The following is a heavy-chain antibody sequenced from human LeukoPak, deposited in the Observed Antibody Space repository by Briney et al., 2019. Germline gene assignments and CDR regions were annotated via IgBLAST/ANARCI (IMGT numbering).Heavy chain of an antibody. D-gene: IGHD5-12*01. CDR2: INPNSGGT. CDR3: ARDYSGYPELWGFDY. Sequence: GASVTVSCKASGYTFTGYYMHWVRQAPGQGLEWMGWINPNSGGTHYAQKFQGRVTMTGDTSISTAYMELSRLRSDDTAVYYCARDYSGYPELWGFDYWGQGTLVTVSS. V-gene: IGHV1-2*02. J-gene: IGHJ4*02. CDR1: GYTFTGYY.